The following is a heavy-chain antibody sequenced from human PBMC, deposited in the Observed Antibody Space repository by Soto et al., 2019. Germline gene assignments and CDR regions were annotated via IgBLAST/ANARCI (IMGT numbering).Heavy chain of an antibody. CDR2: ISAYNGNT. Sequence: QVQLVQSGAAVKKPGASVKVSCKASGYTFTSYGISWVRQAPGQGLEWMGWISAYNGNTNYAQKLQGRVTRTTDTSTSTAYLELRSLRSDDTALYYCARDGRGAMVKYYYGMDVWGQGTTVTVSS. J-gene: IGHJ6*02. V-gene: IGHV1-18*01. CDR3: ARDGRGAMVKYYYGMDV. D-gene: IGHD5-18*01. CDR1: GYTFTSYG.